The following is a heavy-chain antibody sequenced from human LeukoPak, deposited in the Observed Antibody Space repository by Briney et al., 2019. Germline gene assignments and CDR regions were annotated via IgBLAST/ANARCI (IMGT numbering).Heavy chain of an antibody. CDR1: GGSISSYY. CDR3: ARKDGDF. Sequence: SETLSLTCTVSGGSISSYYWSWIRQPPGKGLEWIGYIYYSGSTNYNPSLKSRVTMSVDTSKNQFSLRLTSVTAADTAVYYCARKDGDFWGQGTLVTVSS. CDR2: IYYSGST. V-gene: IGHV4-59*12. J-gene: IGHJ4*02.